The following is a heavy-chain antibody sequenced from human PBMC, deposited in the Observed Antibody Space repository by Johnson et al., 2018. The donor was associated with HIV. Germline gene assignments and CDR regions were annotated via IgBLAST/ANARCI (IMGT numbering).Heavy chain of an antibody. CDR3: ARWVMVLGREGFDM. V-gene: IGHV3-30*04. CDR1: GFTFSSYA. J-gene: IGHJ3*02. D-gene: IGHD3-10*01. Sequence: QVQLVESGGGVVQPGRSLRLSCAASGFTFSSYAMHWVRQAPGKGLEWVAVISYDGSNKYYADSVKGRFTISRDNSKNTLYLQMNSLRAEDTAVYYCARWVMVLGREGFDMWGQGTMVTVSS. CDR2: ISYDGSNK.